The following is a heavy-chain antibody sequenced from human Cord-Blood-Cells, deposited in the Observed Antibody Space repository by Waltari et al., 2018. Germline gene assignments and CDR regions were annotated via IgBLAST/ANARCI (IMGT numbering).Heavy chain of an antibody. D-gene: IGHD1-26*01. CDR2: IRSKANSYAT. CDR3: TRLSGSYGY. V-gene: IGHV3-73*02. J-gene: IGHJ4*02. Sequence: EVQLVESGGGLVQPGGSLTLPCAASGFTFRGPAMHWVRQASGKGLEWVGRIRSKANSYATAYAASVKGRFTISRDDSKNTAYLQMNSLKTEDTAVYYCTRLSGSYGYWGQGTLVTVSS. CDR1: GFTFRGPA.